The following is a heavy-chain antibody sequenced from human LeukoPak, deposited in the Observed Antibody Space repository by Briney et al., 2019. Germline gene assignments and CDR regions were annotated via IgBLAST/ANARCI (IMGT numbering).Heavy chain of an antibody. CDR1: GHTFTSYY. V-gene: IGHV1-46*01. CDR2: INPSGGST. CDR3: ARVYHYYGSGSYYIDY. Sequence: ASVKVSCKASGHTFTSYYMHWVRQAPGQGLEWMGIINPSGGSTSYAQKFQGRVTMTRDTSTSTVYMELSSLRSEDTAVYYCARVYHYYGSGSYYIDYWGQGTLVTVSS. J-gene: IGHJ4*02. D-gene: IGHD3-10*01.